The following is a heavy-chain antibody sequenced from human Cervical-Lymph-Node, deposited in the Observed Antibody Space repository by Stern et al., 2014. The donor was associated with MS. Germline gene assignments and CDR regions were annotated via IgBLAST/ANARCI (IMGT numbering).Heavy chain of an antibody. CDR3: ATDSSGWYWFIEY. CDR2: VSTSGGDT. J-gene: IGHJ4*02. D-gene: IGHD6-19*01. Sequence: EVQLVESGGGLVQPGGSLRLSCAASGFTFSSYAMIWVRQAPGKGLEWVSAVSTSGGDTYYADSVKGRFTISRDNSRTTFYLHMNSLRAEDTAVYYCATDSSGWYWFIEYWGQGTLVTVSS. CDR1: GFTFSSYA. V-gene: IGHV3-23*04.